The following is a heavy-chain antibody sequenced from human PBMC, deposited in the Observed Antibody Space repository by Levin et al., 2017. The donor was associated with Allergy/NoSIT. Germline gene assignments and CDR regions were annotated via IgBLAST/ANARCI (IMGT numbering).Heavy chain of an antibody. Sequence: GGSLRLSCAASGFTFSNYWMHWVRQAPGKGLVWVSRINSDGNYANYADSVKGRFTISRDNAKNTLYVQMNSLRAEDTAVYYCAREGFGSGKRREDWGQGTMVTV. CDR2: INSDGNYA. V-gene: IGHV3-74*01. CDR1: GFTFSNYW. CDR3: AREGFGSGKRRED. J-gene: IGHJ1*01. D-gene: IGHD3-10*01.